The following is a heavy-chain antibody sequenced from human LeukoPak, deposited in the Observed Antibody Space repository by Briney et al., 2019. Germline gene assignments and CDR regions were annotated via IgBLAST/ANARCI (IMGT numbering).Heavy chain of an antibody. CDR3: ARGMGSGAYSAAYYFDY. J-gene: IGHJ4*02. V-gene: IGHV1-8*01. CDR1: VYTFTNYD. CDR2: MNPNSGKT. Sequence: ASVTVSFKSSVYTFTNYDINWVRQATGQGLEWMGWMNPNSGKTGYAQKFQGRVTMTTNTSISTAYMELSSLRSEDTPVYYCARGMGSGAYSAAYYFDYWGQGTLVTVSS. D-gene: IGHD2-15*01.